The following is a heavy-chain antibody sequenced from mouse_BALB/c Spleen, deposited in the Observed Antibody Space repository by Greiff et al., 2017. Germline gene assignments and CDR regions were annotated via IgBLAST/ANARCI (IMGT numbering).Heavy chain of an antibody. D-gene: IGHD2-1*01. CDR2: ISSGGSYT. Sequence: EVHLVESGGGLVKPGGSLKLSCAASGFTFSSYTMSWVRQTPEKRLEWVATISSGGSYTYYPDSVKGRFTISRDNAKNTLYLQMSSLKSEDTAMYYCTRSYGNYEYFDVWGAGTTVTVSS. J-gene: IGHJ1*01. CDR1: GFTFSSYT. CDR3: TRSYGNYEYFDV. V-gene: IGHV5-6-4*01.